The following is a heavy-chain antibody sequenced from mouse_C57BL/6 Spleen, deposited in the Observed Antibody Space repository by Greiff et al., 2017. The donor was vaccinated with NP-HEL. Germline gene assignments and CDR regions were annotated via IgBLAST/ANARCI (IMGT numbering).Heavy chain of an antibody. CDR2: IRSKSNNYAT. D-gene: IGHD2-2*01. J-gene: IGHJ4*01. CDR1: GFSFNTYA. CDR3: VRHEWGYYDAMDY. V-gene: IGHV10-1*01. Sequence: DVQLQESGGGLVQPKGSLKLSCAASGFSFNTYAMNWVRQAPGKGLEWVARIRSKSNNYATYYADSVKDRFTISRDDSESMLYLQMNNLKTEDTAMYYCVRHEWGYYDAMDYWGQGTSVTVSS.